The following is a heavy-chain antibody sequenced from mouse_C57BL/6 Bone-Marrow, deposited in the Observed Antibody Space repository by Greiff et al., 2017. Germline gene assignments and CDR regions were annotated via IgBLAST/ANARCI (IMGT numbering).Heavy chain of an antibody. Sequence: VQLKESGAELVRPGASVKLSCTASGFNIKDDYMHWVKQRPEQGLEWIGWIDPENGDTEYASKFQGKAPITADTSSNTAYLQLSSLTSEDTAVYYCTPTGYYFDYWGQGTTLTVSS. CDR3: TPTGYYFDY. D-gene: IGHD4-1*02. CDR2: IDPENGDT. V-gene: IGHV14-4*01. CDR1: GFNIKDDY. J-gene: IGHJ2*01.